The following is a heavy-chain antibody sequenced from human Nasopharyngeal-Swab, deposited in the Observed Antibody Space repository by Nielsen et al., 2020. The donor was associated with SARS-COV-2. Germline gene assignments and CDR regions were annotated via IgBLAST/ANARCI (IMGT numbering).Heavy chain of an antibody. CDR2: INTDASRT. CDR3: TRVDVHDAFDM. J-gene: IGHJ3*02. D-gene: IGHD3-16*01. V-gene: IGHV3-74*01. Sequence: LSLTCAASGFPLRNYWIHWVRQTPGKGLLLVSRINTDASRTSYADSVKGRFTISRDNAKNTVYLQMNSLRGEDTAVYYCTRVDVHDAFDMWGQGTMVTVSS. CDR1: GFPLRNYW.